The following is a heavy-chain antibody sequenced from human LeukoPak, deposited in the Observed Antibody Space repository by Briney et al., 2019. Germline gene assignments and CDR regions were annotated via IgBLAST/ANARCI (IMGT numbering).Heavy chain of an antibody. CDR3: ARTRSIIAAAGTIDY. CDR2: ISAYNGNT. Sequence: GASVKVSCKASGYTFTSYGISWVRQAPGQGLEWMGWISAYNGNTNYAQKLQGRVTMTTDTSTSTAYMGLRSLRSDDTAVYYCARTRSIIAAAGTIDYWGQGTLVTVSS. CDR1: GYTFTSYG. J-gene: IGHJ4*02. V-gene: IGHV1-18*01. D-gene: IGHD6-13*01.